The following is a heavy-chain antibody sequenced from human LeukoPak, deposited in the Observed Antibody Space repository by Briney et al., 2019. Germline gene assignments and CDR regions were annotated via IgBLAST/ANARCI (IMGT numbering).Heavy chain of an antibody. V-gene: IGHV4-30-4*08. J-gene: IGHJ4*02. CDR2: IYYSGST. Sequence: PSETLSLTCTVSGGSISNGDHYWSWIRQHPGKGLEWIGHIYYSGSTYYNPSLKSRVTISVDTSKNQFSLKLSSVTAADTAVYYCARRDRVLYYFDYWGQGTLVTVSS. D-gene: IGHD2-15*01. CDR1: GGSISNGDHY. CDR3: ARRDRVLYYFDY.